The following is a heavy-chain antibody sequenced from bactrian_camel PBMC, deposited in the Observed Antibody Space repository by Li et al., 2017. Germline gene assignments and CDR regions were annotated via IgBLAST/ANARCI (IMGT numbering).Heavy chain of an antibody. CDR2: VSGDGRIT. CDR3: VTGYDGRWSTFGY. D-gene: IGHD6*01. CDR1: GFTFSSYD. V-gene: IGHV3-2*01. Sequence: HVQLVESGGGLVQPEGSLRLSCAASGFTFSSYDMIWVRQAPGKGLEWVFTVSGDGRITYYADSVKGRFTISRDSAKNMVYLEMNSLKSEDTALYNCVTGYDGRWSTFGYWGQGTQVTVS. J-gene: IGHJ6*01.